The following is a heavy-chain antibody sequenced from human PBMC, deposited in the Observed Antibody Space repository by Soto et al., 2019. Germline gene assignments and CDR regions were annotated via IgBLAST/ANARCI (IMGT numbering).Heavy chain of an antibody. D-gene: IGHD3-16*01. V-gene: IGHV3-21*01. Sequence: NPGGSLRLSCAASGLTFSSYSMNWVRQAPGKGLEWVSSISSSSSYIYYADSVKGRFTISRDNAKNSLYLQMNSLRAEDTAVYYCARLLGRSYSFRHHYALDVWGKGTTVTVSS. J-gene: IGHJ6*04. CDR3: ARLLGRSYSFRHHYALDV. CDR2: ISSSSSYI. CDR1: GLTFSSYS.